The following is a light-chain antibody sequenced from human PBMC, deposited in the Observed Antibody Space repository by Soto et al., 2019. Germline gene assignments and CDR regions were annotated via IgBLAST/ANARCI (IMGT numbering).Light chain of an antibody. V-gene: IGKV3-15*01. CDR3: QHDNNRPT. Sequence: SLSPGTLSLSPGERATLSCRASQSVSSSYLAWYQQKPGQAPRLLIYGASTRATGIPARFSGSGSGTEFTPTTSSQQAEYSAVYCWQHDNNRPTFGQGTKVDI. J-gene: IGKJ1*01. CDR2: GAS. CDR1: QSVSSSY.